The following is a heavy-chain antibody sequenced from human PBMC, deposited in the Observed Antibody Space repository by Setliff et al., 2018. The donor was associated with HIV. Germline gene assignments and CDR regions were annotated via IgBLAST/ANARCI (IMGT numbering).Heavy chain of an antibody. J-gene: IGHJ6*03. Sequence: GASVKVSCKASGYTFTGYNLHWLRQAPGQGLEWMGWMNPSSGNAEYAQRFQGRVTLTRNTSISTAYMELSSLTSEDTAVYFCARSRYQLLYDMDVWGKGTTVTVSS. V-gene: IGHV1-8*03. CDR2: MNPSSGNA. CDR3: ARSRYQLLYDMDV. D-gene: IGHD2-2*02. CDR1: GYTFTGYN.